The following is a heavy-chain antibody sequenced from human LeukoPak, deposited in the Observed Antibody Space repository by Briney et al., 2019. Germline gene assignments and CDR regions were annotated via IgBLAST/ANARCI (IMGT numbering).Heavy chain of an antibody. CDR3: ARDSGAYCGGDCYSDYYYYMDV. J-gene: IGHJ6*03. V-gene: IGHV1-2*02. Sequence: ASVKVSCKASGYTFTGYYMHWVRQAPGQGPEWMGWINPNSGGTNYAQKFQGRVTMTRDTSISTAYMELSRLGSDDTAVYYCARDSGAYCGGDCYSDYYYYMDVWGKGTTVTVSS. D-gene: IGHD2-21*02. CDR2: INPNSGGT. CDR1: GYTFTGYY.